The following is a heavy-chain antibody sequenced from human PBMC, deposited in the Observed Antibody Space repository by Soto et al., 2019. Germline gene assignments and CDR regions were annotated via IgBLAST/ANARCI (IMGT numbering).Heavy chain of an antibody. CDR1: GYTFTGYY. Sequence: QVQLVQSGAEVKKPGASVKVSCKASGYTFTGYYMHWVRQAPGQGLEWMGWINPNSGGTNYAQKFQGRVTMPRDTSISTANTELSRLISDDADVYYCARDPGGLRVIVGATTWYPWFDPWGQGTLVTVSS. CDR3: ARDPGGLRVIVGATTWYPWFDP. CDR2: INPNSGGT. D-gene: IGHD1-26*01. J-gene: IGHJ5*02. V-gene: IGHV1-2*02.